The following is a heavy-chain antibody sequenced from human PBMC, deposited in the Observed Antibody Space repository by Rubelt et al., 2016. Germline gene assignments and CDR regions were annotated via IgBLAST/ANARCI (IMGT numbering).Heavy chain of an antibody. J-gene: IGHJ4*02. CDR1: GYTFTSYD. V-gene: IGHV1-8*01. Sequence: QVQLVQSGAEVKKPGASVKVSCKASGYTFTSYDINWVRQATGQGLEWMGWMNPNSGNTGYAQKLQGRVTMTTDTSTGTAYMVLRSLGSDDTAVYYWASWGGYCSGGSCFDYWGQGTLVTVSS. D-gene: IGHD2-15*01. CDR3: ASWGGYCSGGSCFDY. CDR2: MNPNSGNT.